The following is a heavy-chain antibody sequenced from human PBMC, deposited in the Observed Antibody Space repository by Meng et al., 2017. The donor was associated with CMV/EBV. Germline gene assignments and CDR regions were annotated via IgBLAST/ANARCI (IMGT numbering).Heavy chain of an antibody. J-gene: IGHJ3*02. Sequence: ASVKVSCKASGYPFTSYGISWVRQAPGQGLEWMGWISAYNGNTNYAQKLQGRVTMTTDTSTSTAYMELRSLRSDDTAVYYCARDSRSVVMTHFYDAFDIWGQGTMVTVSS. D-gene: IGHD3-22*01. CDR2: ISAYNGNT. CDR1: GYPFTSYG. V-gene: IGHV1-18*01. CDR3: ARDSRSVVMTHFYDAFDI.